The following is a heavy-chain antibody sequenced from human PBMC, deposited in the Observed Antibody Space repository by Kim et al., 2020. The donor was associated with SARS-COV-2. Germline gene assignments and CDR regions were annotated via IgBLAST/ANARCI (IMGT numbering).Heavy chain of an antibody. J-gene: IGHJ2*01. V-gene: IGHV4-59*01. CDR2: IYYSGST. CDR3: ARDPRGWLQPTAYWYFDL. Sequence: SETLSRTCTVSGGSISSYYWSWIRQPPGKGLEWIGYIYYSGSTNYNPSLKSRVTISVDTSKNQFSLKLSSVTAADTAVYYCARDPRGWLQPTAYWYFDLWGRGTLVTVSS. CDR1: GGSISSYY. D-gene: IGHD5-12*01.